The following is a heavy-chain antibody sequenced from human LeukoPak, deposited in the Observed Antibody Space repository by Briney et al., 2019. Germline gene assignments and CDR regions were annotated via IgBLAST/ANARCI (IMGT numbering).Heavy chain of an antibody. CDR1: GYTFTIYD. V-gene: IGHV1-8*01. J-gene: IGHJ5*02. CDR3: AVHLPGDYLDP. CDR2: MNPDSGNT. Sequence: ASVKVSCKASGYTFTIYDIKWVRQAAGQGPEWMGWMNPDSGNTDFAQKFQGRVTMTRNTSISTAYMELSSLTSEDTAVYYCAVHLPGDYLDPWGQGTLVTVSS. D-gene: IGHD4-17*01.